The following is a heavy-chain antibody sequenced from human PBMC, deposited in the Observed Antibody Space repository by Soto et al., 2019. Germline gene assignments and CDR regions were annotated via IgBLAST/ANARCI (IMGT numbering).Heavy chain of an antibody. CDR2: ISAYNGNK. Sequence: APVKVSRKASGYTFTSYGISWGGQAPGQGLEWMGWISAYNGNKKYAQKVQGRVTMTTDTSTTTAYMEVRSLRSDDTAVYYCARDAAIGMNDYWGQGTPVTVSS. J-gene: IGHJ4*02. D-gene: IGHD1-20*01. V-gene: IGHV1-18*01. CDR3: ARDAAIGMNDY. CDR1: GYTFTSYG.